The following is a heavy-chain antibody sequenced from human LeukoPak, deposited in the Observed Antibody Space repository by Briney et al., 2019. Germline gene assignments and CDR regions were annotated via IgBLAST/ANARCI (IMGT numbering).Heavy chain of an antibody. CDR2: MNPNSGNT. CDR3: ARVARIYYGDYLYYFDY. V-gene: IGHV1-8*01. D-gene: IGHD4-17*01. Sequence: VASMKVSCKASGYTFTSYDINWVRQATGQGLEWMGWMNPNSGNTGYAQKFQGRVTMTRNTSISTAYMELSSLRSEDTAVYYCARVARIYYGDYLYYFDYWGQGTLVTVSS. J-gene: IGHJ4*02. CDR1: GYTFTSYD.